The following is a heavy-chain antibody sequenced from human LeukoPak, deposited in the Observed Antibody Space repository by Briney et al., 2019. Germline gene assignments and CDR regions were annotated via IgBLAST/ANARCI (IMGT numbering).Heavy chain of an antibody. CDR1: GGSISSHY. CDR3: ARAELATTSFDY. CDR2: IYYDGST. J-gene: IGHJ4*02. V-gene: IGHV4-59*11. D-gene: IGHD5-24*01. Sequence: SETLSLTCTVSGGSISSHYWSWIRQPPGKGLEWIGYIYYDGSTNSNPSLKSRVTISIDRSKNQFSLKLSSVTAADTAVYYCARAELATTSFDYWGQGTLVPV.